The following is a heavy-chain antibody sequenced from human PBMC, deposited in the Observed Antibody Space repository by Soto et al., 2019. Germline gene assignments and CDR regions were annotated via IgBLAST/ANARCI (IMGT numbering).Heavy chain of an antibody. D-gene: IGHD2-2*01. V-gene: IGHV1-2*02. CDR2: INPNSGGT. J-gene: IGHJ4*02. CDR1: GYTFTGYY. Sequence: ASVKVSCKASGYTFTGYYMHWVRQAPGQGLEWMGWINPNSGGTNYAQKFQGRVTMTRDTSISTAYMELSRLRSDDTAVYYCARDPPYPPSYFDYWGQGTLVTVSS. CDR3: ARDPPYPPSYFDY.